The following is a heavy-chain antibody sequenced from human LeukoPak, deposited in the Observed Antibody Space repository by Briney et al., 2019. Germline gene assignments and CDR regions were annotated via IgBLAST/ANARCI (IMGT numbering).Heavy chain of an antibody. J-gene: IGHJ6*02. CDR1: GFTFSSYW. CDR2: IKQDGSEK. V-gene: IGHV3-7*01. CDR3: ASGYGDPDLLFYYYGMDV. D-gene: IGHD4-17*01. Sequence: GGSLRLSCAASGFTFSSYWMSWVRQAPGKGLEWVANIKQDGSEKYYVDSVKGRFTISRDNAKNSLYLQMNSLRAEDTAVYYCASGYGDPDLLFYYYGMDVWGQGTTVTVSS.